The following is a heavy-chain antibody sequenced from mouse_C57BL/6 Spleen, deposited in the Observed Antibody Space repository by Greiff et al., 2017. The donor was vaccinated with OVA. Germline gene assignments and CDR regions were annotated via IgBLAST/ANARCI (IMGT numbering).Heavy chain of an antibody. D-gene: IGHD1-1*01. V-gene: IGHV1-50*01. CDR3: ARWGTVVATDY. Sequence: QVQLQQPGAELVKPGASVKLSCKASGYTFTSYWMQWVKQRPGQGLEWIGEIDPSDSYTNYNQKFKGKATLTVDTSASTAYMQLSSLTSEDSAVYYCARWGTVVATDYWGQGTTLTVSS. CDR1: GYTFTSYW. J-gene: IGHJ2*01. CDR2: IDPSDSYT.